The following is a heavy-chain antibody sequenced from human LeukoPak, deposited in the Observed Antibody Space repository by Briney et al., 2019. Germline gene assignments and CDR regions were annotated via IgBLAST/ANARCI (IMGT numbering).Heavy chain of an antibody. CDR2: ISSSSSYI. V-gene: IGHV3-21*01. J-gene: IGHJ6*03. CDR1: GFTFSSYS. CDR3: ATGVEYYYYMDV. Sequence: GGSLRLSCAASGFTFSSYSMNWVRQAPGKGLEWVSSISSSSSYIYYADSVKGRFTISRDNAKNSLYLQMTSLRAEDTAVYYCATGVEYYYYMDVWGKGTTVTVSS.